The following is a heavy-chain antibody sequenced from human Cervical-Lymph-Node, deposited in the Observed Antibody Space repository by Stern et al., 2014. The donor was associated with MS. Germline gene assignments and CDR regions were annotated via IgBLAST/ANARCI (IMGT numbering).Heavy chain of an antibody. CDR2: IGPGDSNT. D-gene: IGHD4-23*01. J-gene: IGHJ5*02. Sequence: VQLVQSGAEVKKPGESLKISCKASGYMFASHWIGWVRQMPGKGLEWMGIIGPGDSNTTYSPSSPGQVTISVDQSTSTAYLQWSSLKASDTAMYYCARVNGGNSDWFDPWGQGTLVTVSS. V-gene: IGHV5-51*01. CDR1: GYMFASHW. CDR3: ARVNGGNSDWFDP.